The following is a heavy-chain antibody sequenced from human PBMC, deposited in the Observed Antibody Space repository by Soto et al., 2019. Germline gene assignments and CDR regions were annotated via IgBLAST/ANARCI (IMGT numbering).Heavy chain of an antibody. D-gene: IGHD6-13*01. CDR3: ARDRTIATSIAYYYYGMDV. V-gene: IGHV3-21*01. Sequence: EVQLVESGGGLVKPGGSLRLSCAASGFTFSSYSMNWVRQAPGKGLEWVSSISSSSSYIYYADSVKGRFTISRDNAKNSLYLQMNSLRADDTAVYYCARDRTIATSIAYYYYGMDVWGQGTTVTVSS. J-gene: IGHJ6*02. CDR2: ISSSSSYI. CDR1: GFTFSSYS.